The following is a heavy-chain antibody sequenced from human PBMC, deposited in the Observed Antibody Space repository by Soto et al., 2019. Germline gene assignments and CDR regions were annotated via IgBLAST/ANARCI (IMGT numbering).Heavy chain of an antibody. CDR1: GFTFSSYA. V-gene: IGHV3-23*01. CDR3: AKDWTVTTPWDL. D-gene: IGHD4-4*01. J-gene: IGHJ2*01. CDR2: IRGSGGST. Sequence: EVQLLESGGGLVQPGGSLRLSCAASGFTFSSYAMSWVRQAPGKGLAWVSAIRGSGGSTYYAHSVKGRFAIPRDNSKNTLYMQMNSLRAEDTAVYYCAKDWTVTTPWDLWGRGTLVTVSS.